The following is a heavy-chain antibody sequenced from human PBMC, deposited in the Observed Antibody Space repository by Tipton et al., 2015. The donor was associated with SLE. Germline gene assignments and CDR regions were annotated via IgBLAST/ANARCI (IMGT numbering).Heavy chain of an antibody. CDR3: ARDGYSSGWDGDFDY. Sequence: TLSLTCTVSGGSIITDDFYWSWIRQPAGKGLEWIGHIYRSGSTNYNPSLRSRVPMSLDTSKNQFSLKLSSVTAADTAVYYCARDGYSSGWDGDFDYWGRGTLVTVSS. CDR2: IYRSGST. V-gene: IGHV4-61*09. CDR1: GGSIITDDFY. J-gene: IGHJ4*02. D-gene: IGHD6-19*01.